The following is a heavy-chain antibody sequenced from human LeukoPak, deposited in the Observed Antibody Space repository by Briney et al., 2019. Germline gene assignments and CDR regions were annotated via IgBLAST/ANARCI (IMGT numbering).Heavy chain of an antibody. Sequence: PGGSLRLSCAASGFTFSSYGMHWVRQAPGKGLEWVAVIWYVGSNKYYADSVQGRFTISRDNSKNTLYLQMNSLRAEDTAVYYCARDHTARVTTGEGFDYWGQGTLVTVSS. CDR3: ARDHTARVTTGEGFDY. CDR1: GFTFSSYG. D-gene: IGHD4-11*01. J-gene: IGHJ4*02. CDR2: IWYVGSNK. V-gene: IGHV3-33*01.